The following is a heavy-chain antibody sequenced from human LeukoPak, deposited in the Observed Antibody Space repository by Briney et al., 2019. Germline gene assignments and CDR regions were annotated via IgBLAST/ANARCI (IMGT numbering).Heavy chain of an antibody. Sequence: SGGSLRLSCAASGFTFSNYKMNWVRQAPGKGLEGVSYISSSGSIIYYSDSVKGRSTISRDNAKNSLHLQMNSLRAEDTAVYYCARDFGYFWGQGTLVTVSS. CDR3: ARDFGYF. CDR2: ISSSGSII. CDR1: GFTFSNYK. D-gene: IGHD3-10*01. J-gene: IGHJ4*02. V-gene: IGHV3-48*03.